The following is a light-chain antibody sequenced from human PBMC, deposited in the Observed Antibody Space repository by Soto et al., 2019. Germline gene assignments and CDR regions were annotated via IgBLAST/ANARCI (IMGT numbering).Light chain of an antibody. Sequence: QSVLTQPRSVSGSPGQSVTISCTGTSSDVGGYNYVSWYQQHPGKAPKLMIHDVSKRPSGVPDRFSGSKSGNTASLTISGLQAEDEADYHCCSYAGSYTYVFGTGTRSPS. CDR2: DVS. CDR3: CSYAGSYTYV. J-gene: IGLJ1*01. V-gene: IGLV2-11*01. CDR1: SSDVGGYNY.